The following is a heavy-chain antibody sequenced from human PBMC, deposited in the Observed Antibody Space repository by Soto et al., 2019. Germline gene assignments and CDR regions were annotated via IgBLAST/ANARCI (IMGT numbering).Heavy chain of an antibody. CDR2: IYNDGTT. V-gene: IGHV3-53*04. Sequence: VQVVESGGALVQPGGSLRLSCAASGFIVSTAYMSWVRHAPGKGLEWVSLIYNDGTTYYADSVKGRFTMARHNSENTLYLQKNSLRPKGTAVYHCARDMVDPTVAPTDTLRPFDVWGQGTVVTVSS. CDR1: GFIVSTAY. J-gene: IGHJ3*01. D-gene: IGHD2-15*01. CDR3: ARDMVDPTVAPTDTLRPFDV.